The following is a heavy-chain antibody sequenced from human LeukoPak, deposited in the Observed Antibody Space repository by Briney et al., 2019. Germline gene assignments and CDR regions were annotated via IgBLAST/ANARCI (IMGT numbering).Heavy chain of an antibody. CDR1: GGTFSSYA. CDR3: ARDRLDSSGYYYEMGFDP. V-gene: IGHV1-69*05. D-gene: IGHD3-22*01. CDR2: IIPIFGTA. J-gene: IGHJ5*02. Sequence: SVKVSCKASGGTFSSYAISWVRQAPGQGLEWMGGIIPIFGTANYAQKFQGRVTITTDESKSTAYMELSSLRSEDTAVYYCARDRLDSSGYYYEMGFDPWGQGTLVTVSS.